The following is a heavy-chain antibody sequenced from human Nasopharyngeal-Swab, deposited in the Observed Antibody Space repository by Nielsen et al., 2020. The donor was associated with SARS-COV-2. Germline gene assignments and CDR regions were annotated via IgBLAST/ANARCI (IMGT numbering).Heavy chain of an antibody. Sequence: ASVKVSCKASGDTLRSYGITWVRQAPGQGLEWMGWITFYSGTTRYAQKFQGRVTMTRDTSISTAYMELSSLTSEDTAVYYCARLVSRGWYHLSDYWGQGTLVTVSS. CDR2: ITFYSGTT. V-gene: IGHV1-8*01. CDR3: ARLVSRGWYHLSDY. D-gene: IGHD6-19*01. CDR1: GDTLRSYG. J-gene: IGHJ4*02.